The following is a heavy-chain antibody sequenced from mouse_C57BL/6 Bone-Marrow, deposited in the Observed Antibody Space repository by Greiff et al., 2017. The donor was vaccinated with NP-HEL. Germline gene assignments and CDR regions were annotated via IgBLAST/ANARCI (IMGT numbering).Heavy chain of an antibody. V-gene: IGHV1-5*01. J-gene: IGHJ3*01. CDR3: TRGDYGYDAWFAY. Sequence: VQLQQSGTVLARPGASVKMSCKTSGYTFTSYWMHWVKQRPGQGLEWIGAIYPGNSDTSYNQQFKGKAKLTAVTSASTAYMELSSRTNEDSAVYYCTRGDYGYDAWFAYWGQGTLVTVSA. CDR2: IYPGNSDT. D-gene: IGHD2-2*01. CDR1: GYTFTSYW.